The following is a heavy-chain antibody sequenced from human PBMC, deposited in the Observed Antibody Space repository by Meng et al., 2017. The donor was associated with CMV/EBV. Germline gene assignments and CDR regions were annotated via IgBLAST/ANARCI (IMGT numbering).Heavy chain of an antibody. Sequence: QLQAAGPGLVKPYQTLSLTCTVSGGSISSGYYYWSWIRQPPGKGLEWIGYIYYSGSTYYNPSLKSRVTISVDTSKNQFSLKLSSVTAADTAVYYCARDNRRGGVDYWGQGTLVTVSS. V-gene: IGHV4-30-4*08. D-gene: IGHD3-3*01. CDR3: ARDNRRGGVDY. CDR1: GGSISSGYYY. CDR2: IYYSGST. J-gene: IGHJ4*02.